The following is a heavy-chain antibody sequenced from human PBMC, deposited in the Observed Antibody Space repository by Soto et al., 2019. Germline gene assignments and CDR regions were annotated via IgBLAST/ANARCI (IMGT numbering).Heavy chain of an antibody. CDR3: ARRSAAGP. J-gene: IGHJ5*02. D-gene: IGHD6-25*01. CDR2: INHSGST. Sequence: QVQLQQWGAGLLKPSETLSLTCAVYGGSFSGYYWSWIRQPPGKGLEWIGEINHSGSTNYNPSLXSXVXXSVHTSTNQFSLTLSSVTAADTAVYYCARRSAAGPWGQGTLVTVSS. CDR1: GGSFSGYY. V-gene: IGHV4-34*01.